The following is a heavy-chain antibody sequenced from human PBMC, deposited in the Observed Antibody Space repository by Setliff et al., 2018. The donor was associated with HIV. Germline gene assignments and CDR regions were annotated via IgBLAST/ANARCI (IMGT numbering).Heavy chain of an antibody. Sequence: SETLSLTCTVSGGSMSTYYWSWIRQPPGKGLEWIGEINHRGSTNCNPSLKSRVSISVDTSKNQFSLKLSSVTAADTAVYYCARDRSNWNYGKNYMDVWGKGTTVTVSS. J-gene: IGHJ6*03. V-gene: IGHV4-34*01. CDR1: GGSMSTYY. CDR2: INHRGST. CDR3: ARDRSNWNYGKNYMDV. D-gene: IGHD1-7*01.